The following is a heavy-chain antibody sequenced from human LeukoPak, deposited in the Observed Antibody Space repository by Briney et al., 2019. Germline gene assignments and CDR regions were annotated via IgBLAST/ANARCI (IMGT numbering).Heavy chain of an antibody. Sequence: ASVKVSCKASGYTFTGYYMHWVRQAPGQGLEWMGWINPNSGGTNYAQKFQGRVTMTRDTSISTAYMELSRLRSDDTAVYYCARGVGYSGYDLDYWGQGTLVTVSS. CDR3: ARGVGYSGYDLDY. V-gene: IGHV1-2*02. CDR1: GYTFTGYY. J-gene: IGHJ4*02. D-gene: IGHD5-12*01. CDR2: INPNSGGT.